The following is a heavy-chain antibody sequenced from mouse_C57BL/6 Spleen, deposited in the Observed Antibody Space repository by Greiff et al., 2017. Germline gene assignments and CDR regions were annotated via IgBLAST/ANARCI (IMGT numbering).Heavy chain of an antibody. D-gene: IGHD2-4*01. J-gene: IGHJ3*01. V-gene: IGHV1-81*01. CDR1: GYTFTSYG. CDR3: ARSEDYDDGGAWFAY. CDR2: IYPRSGNT. Sequence: QVQLKQSGAELARPGASVKLSCKASGYTFTSYGISWVKQRTGQGLEWIGEIYPRSGNTYYNEKFKGKAKLTADKSSSTAYMELRSLTSEDSAVYFCARSEDYDDGGAWFAYWGQGTLVTVSA.